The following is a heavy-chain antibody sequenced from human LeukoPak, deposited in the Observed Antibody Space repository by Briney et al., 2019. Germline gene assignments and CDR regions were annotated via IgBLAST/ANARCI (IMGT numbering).Heavy chain of an antibody. D-gene: IGHD2-2*02. Sequence: ASVKVSCKASGYTFRHHDINWVRQATGQGLEWMGWMNPNNGNTGYEQKFQGRVSITRDTSISTAYMEMSGLRSEDTAVYYCARGPPAGHCTSTSCYIDYWGQGTLVTVSS. J-gene: IGHJ4*02. CDR3: ARGPPAGHCTSTSCYIDY. V-gene: IGHV1-8*03. CDR1: GYTFRHHD. CDR2: MNPNNGNT.